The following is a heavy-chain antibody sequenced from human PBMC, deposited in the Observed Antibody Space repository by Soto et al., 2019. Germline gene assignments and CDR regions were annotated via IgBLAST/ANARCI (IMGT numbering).Heavy chain of an antibody. CDR1: GFTFSSYG. J-gene: IGHJ4*02. CDR3: AKAFGTSSSGYLRLDY. D-gene: IGHD6-13*01. Sequence: GSLRLSCAASGFTFSSYGMHWVRQAPGKGLEGVAVISYDGSNKYYADSVKGRFTISRDNSKNTLYLQMNSLRAEDTAVYYCAKAFGTSSSGYLRLDYWGQGSLVTVSS. V-gene: IGHV3-30*18. CDR2: ISYDGSNK.